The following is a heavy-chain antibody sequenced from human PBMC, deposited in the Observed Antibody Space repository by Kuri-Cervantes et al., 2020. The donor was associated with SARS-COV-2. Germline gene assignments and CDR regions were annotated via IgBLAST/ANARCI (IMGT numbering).Heavy chain of an antibody. CDR2: IYSGGST. J-gene: IGHJ4*02. Sequence: LSLTCAASGFTFSSYGMHWVRQAPGKGLEWVSVIYSGGSTYYADSVKGRFTISRDNSKNTLYLQMNSLRAEDTAVYYCVRDGDHWNFDYWGQGTLVTVSS. CDR1: GFTFSSYG. CDR3: VRDGDHWNFDY. D-gene: IGHD1-1*01. V-gene: IGHV3-NL1*01.